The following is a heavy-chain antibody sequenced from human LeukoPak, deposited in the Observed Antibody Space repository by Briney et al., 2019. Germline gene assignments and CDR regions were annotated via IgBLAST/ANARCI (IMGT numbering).Heavy chain of an antibody. CDR1: GFSFSSSW. V-gene: IGHV3-74*01. Sequence: GGSLRLSCAVSGFSFSSSWMQWVRQAPGQGLVWVSRINSDGTTPHYADSVKGRFTISRDNAKNTVYLQMNSLRPEDAAVYYCARDLGWGSYRNHWGQGTLVTVSS. CDR3: ARDLGWGSYRNH. D-gene: IGHD3-16*02. J-gene: IGHJ5*02. CDR2: INSDGTTP.